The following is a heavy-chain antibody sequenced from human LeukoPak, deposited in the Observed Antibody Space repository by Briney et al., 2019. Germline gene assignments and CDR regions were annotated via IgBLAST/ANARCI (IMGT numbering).Heavy chain of an antibody. CDR2: ISGSGGST. Sequence: QTGGSLRLSCAASGFTFSSYAMSWVRQAPGKGLEWVSAISGSGGSTYYADSVKGRFTISRDNSKNTLYLQMNSLRAEDTAVYYCAKGGYYYYYYMDVWGKGTTVTVSS. V-gene: IGHV3-23*01. CDR1: GFTFSSYA. D-gene: IGHD3-16*01. J-gene: IGHJ6*03. CDR3: AKGGYYYYYYMDV.